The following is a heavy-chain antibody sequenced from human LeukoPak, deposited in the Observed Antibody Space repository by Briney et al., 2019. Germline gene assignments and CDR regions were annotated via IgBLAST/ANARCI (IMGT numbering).Heavy chain of an antibody. CDR1: GYTLTELS. Sequence: ASVKVSCKVSGYTLTELSMHWVRQAPGKGLEWKGGFDPEDGETIYAQKFQGRVTMTEDTSTDTAYMELSSLRSEDTAVYYCATVTSVYCSSTSCYDYWGQGTLVTVSS. D-gene: IGHD2-2*01. J-gene: IGHJ4*02. CDR3: ATVTSVYCSSTSCYDY. V-gene: IGHV1-24*01. CDR2: FDPEDGET.